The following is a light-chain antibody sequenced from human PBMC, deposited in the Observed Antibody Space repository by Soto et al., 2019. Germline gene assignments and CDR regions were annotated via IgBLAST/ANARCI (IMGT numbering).Light chain of an antibody. CDR3: PTYGSSHPIT. V-gene: IGKV3-20*01. Sequence: IVLTQSPVTLSLSPGDRATLSCRASQSVSSSYLASYQQRPGQAPRLLIYGASSRATGIPDRFSGSGSVTAFTPTNSRSEPEALGVYYCPTYGSSHPITSGGGNNVEIK. CDR2: GAS. J-gene: IGKJ4*01. CDR1: QSVSSSY.